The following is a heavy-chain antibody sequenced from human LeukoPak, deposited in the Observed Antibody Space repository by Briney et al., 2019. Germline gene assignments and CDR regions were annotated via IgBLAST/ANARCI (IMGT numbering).Heavy chain of an antibody. Sequence: SETLSLTCTASGVTTSSSSYYWVWIRQPPGKGLEWIGSIYYSGSTYYNPSLKSRVTISVDTSKNQFSLKLSSVTAADTAVYYCARDLDYYDSSGYPSGCDYWGQGTLVTVSS. J-gene: IGHJ4*02. D-gene: IGHD3-22*01. CDR1: GVTTSSSSYY. CDR2: IYYSGST. V-gene: IGHV4-39*02. CDR3: ARDLDYYDSSGYPSGCDY.